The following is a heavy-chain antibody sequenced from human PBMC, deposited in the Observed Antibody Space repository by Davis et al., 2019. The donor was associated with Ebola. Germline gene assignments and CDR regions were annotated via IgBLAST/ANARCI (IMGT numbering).Heavy chain of an antibody. CDR3: ARGKKPNWSYGSGSYYLDY. Sequence: PSETLSPTCTVSGGSISSYYWSWIRQPPGKGLEWIGEINHSGSTNYNPSLKSQVTISVDTSKNQFPLKLSSVTAADTAVYYCARGKKPNWSYGSGSYYLDYWGQGTLVTVSS. CDR1: GGSISSYY. J-gene: IGHJ4*02. D-gene: IGHD3-10*01. V-gene: IGHV4-34*01. CDR2: INHSGST.